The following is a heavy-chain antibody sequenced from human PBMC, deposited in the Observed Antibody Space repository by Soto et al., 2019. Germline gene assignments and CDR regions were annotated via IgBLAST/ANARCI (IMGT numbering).Heavy chain of an antibody. V-gene: IGHV1-69*02. Sequence: QVQLVQSGAEVKRPGSSVKVSCKASGDTFAFHSINWVRQAPGLGLEWMGRINPILSMSNYAQRFQGRVTXTXDXPTSTGYVILSSLRSADTAIYYCATSYGSGYRAFDYWGQGALVTVSS. J-gene: IGHJ4*02. CDR1: GDTFAFHS. CDR3: ATSYGSGYRAFDY. D-gene: IGHD3-10*01. CDR2: INPILSMS.